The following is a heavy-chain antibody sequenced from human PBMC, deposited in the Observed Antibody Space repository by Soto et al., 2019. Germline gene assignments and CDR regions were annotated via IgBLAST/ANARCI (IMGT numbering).Heavy chain of an antibody. CDR2: IYYSGNT. D-gene: IGHD5-18*01. J-gene: IGHJ6*02. Sequence: SETLSLTCTVSGGSIRSGGYYWCWVRQNPRRGLEWIGNIYYSGNTYYNPSLKSRLTISVDTSKNQFSLNLSSVTAADTAVYYCARDRLMATAGTARHYFGLDVWGQGTTVTVSS. V-gene: IGHV4-31*03. CDR1: GGSIRSGGYY. CDR3: ARDRLMATAGTARHYFGLDV.